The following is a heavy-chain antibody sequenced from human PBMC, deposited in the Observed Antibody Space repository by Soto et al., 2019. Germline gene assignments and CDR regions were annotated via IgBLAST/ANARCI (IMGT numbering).Heavy chain of an antibody. Sequence: ASVKVSCKASAYTFTSYGISRVRQAPGQGLEWMGWISAYNGNTNYAQKLQGRVTMTTDTSTSTAHMELRSLRTDDWAVYYCATYTGGGILSWFDPWGQGNLGTVSS. D-gene: IGHD2-15*01. J-gene: IGHJ5*02. CDR1: AYTFTSYG. V-gene: IGHV1-18*01. CDR3: ATYTGGGILSWFDP. CDR2: ISAYNGNT.